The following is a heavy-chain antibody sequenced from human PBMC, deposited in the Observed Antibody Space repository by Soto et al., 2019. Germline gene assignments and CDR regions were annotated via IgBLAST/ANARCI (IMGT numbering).Heavy chain of an antibody. V-gene: IGHV3-66*01. D-gene: IGHD6-13*01. Sequence: PGGSLRLSCAASGFTVSNNYMSWVRQAPGKGLEWVSFIYSGGSTYYADSVKDRFIISRDSSKNTLYLQLNSLRVEDTAVYYCAGSNWYYFDYWGQGTLVTVSS. CDR1: GFTVSNNY. CDR2: IYSGGST. CDR3: AGSNWYYFDY. J-gene: IGHJ4*02.